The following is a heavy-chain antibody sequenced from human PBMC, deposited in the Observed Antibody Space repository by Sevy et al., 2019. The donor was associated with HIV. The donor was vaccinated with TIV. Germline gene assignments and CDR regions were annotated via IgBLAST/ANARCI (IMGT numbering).Heavy chain of an antibody. J-gene: IGHJ6*02. V-gene: IGHV3-30*18. CDR3: AKDFTGYNGMDV. Sequence: GGSLRLSCAISGITFTTSGMHWVRQAPGKGLEWVAVISYDGRNKFYGDSVKGRFTISRDNSKNMLYLQVNSLTTEDTAVYYCAKDFTGYNGMDVWGQGTMVTVSS. D-gene: IGHD3-9*01. CDR2: ISYDGRNK. CDR1: GITFTTSG.